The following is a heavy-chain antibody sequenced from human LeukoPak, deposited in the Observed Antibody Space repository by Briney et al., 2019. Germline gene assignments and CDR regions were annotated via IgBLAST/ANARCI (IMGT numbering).Heavy chain of an antibody. J-gene: IGHJ4*02. Sequence: ASVKVSCKASGYTLTGYYIHRVPQAPGQGLEWMGWINPSSGGTNYAQKFQGRVTMTRDTSISTAYMELSRLRSDDTAVYFCARTPTATPGMHWGQGTLVIVSS. CDR1: GYTLTGYY. CDR3: ARTPTATPGMH. CDR2: INPSSGGT. D-gene: IGHD1-26*01. V-gene: IGHV1-2*02.